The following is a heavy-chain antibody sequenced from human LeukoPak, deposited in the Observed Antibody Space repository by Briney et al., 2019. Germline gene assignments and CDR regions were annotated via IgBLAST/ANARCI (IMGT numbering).Heavy chain of an antibody. CDR1: GGSISSSSYY. J-gene: IGHJ4*02. Sequence: SETLSLTCTVSGGSISSSSYYWGWIRQPPGKGLEWIGSIYYSGSTYYNPSLKSRVTISVDTSKNQFSLKLSSVTAADTAVYYCARYPYYYGSGSYYLFDYWGQGTLVTVSS. CDR3: ARYPYYYGSGSYYLFDY. V-gene: IGHV4-39*07. D-gene: IGHD3-10*01. CDR2: IYYSGST.